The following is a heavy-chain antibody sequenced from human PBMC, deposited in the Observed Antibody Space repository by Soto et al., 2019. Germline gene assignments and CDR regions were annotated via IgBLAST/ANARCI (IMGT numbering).Heavy chain of an antibody. V-gene: IGHV1-46*01. CDR1: GYTITSYY. J-gene: IGHJ6*02. Sequence: QVYLVQSGAEVRKPGASVRLSCKASGYTITSYYMHWVRQAPGQGLDWMGIINPSSSATRYSQKLPGRVTMTRDVSTSTFYMEMSGLRSEDTAVYYCARGYCSSGNCYRLDYYDMDVWGQGTTVTVSS. CDR3: ARGYCSSGNCYRLDYYDMDV. CDR2: INPSSSAT. D-gene: IGHD2-15*01.